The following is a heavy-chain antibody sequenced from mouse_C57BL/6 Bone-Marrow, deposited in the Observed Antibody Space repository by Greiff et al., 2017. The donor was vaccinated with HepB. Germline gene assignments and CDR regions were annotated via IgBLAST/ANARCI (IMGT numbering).Heavy chain of an antibody. Sequence: LMESGPGLVQPSQSLSITCTVSGFSLTSYGVHWVRQPPGKGLEWLGVIWSGGSTDYNAAFISRLSISKDNSKSQVFFKMNSLQADDTAIYYCAKKRGYGSPYYFDYWGQGTTLTVSS. CDR1: GFSLTSYG. CDR3: AKKRGYGSPYYFDY. V-gene: IGHV2-4*01. J-gene: IGHJ2*01. CDR2: IWSGGST. D-gene: IGHD1-1*01.